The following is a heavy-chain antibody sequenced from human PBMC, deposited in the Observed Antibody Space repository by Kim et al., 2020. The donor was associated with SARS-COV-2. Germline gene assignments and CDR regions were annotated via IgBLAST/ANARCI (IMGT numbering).Heavy chain of an antibody. Sequence: AQKLQGRVTMTTDTSTSTAYMELRSLRSDDTAVYYCARDAGSSSWYGMDVWGQGTTVTVSS. CDR3: ARDAGSSSWYGMDV. J-gene: IGHJ6*02. D-gene: IGHD6-13*01. V-gene: IGHV1-18*01.